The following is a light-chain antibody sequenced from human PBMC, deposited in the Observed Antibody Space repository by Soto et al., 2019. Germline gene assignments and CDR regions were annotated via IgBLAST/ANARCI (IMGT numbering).Light chain of an antibody. CDR1: PSDIGGYNY. CDR3: SSYASSSTLVL. V-gene: IGLV2-14*01. Sequence: QSALTQPASVSGSPGHSITISCTGTPSDIGGYNYVSWYQQHPGKAPKLIIYEVTHRPSGVSDRSSGSKSGNTASLTISGLLAEHEADYCCSSYASSSTLVLFGGGTKVTVL. J-gene: IGLJ2*01. CDR2: EVT.